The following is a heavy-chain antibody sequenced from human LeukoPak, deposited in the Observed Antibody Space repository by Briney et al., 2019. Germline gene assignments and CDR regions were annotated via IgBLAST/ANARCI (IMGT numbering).Heavy chain of an antibody. CDR2: IYFSGST. Sequence: PSETLSLTCTVSGRSISSYYWSWIRQPPGKGLEWIGYIYFSGSTNYNPSLKSRVTISVDTSKNQFSLKLNSVTAADTAVYYCARGPQAGNFDYWGQGTLVTVSS. V-gene: IGHV4-59*01. D-gene: IGHD6-13*01. CDR1: GRSISSYY. CDR3: ARGPQAGNFDY. J-gene: IGHJ4*02.